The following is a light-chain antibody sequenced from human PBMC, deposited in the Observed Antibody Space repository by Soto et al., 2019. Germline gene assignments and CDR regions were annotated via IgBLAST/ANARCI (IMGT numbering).Light chain of an antibody. V-gene: IGKV1D-13*01. CDR2: DAS. Sequence: AVQLTQSPASLSASVGDRVTITCRASQGISSALAWYQQRSGKGVRLLIYDASNLESGVPSRFSGSGSGTDFTLTISIMPPADFATYYCQQFINFPLTVGGGTKVEI. CDR3: QQFINFPLT. J-gene: IGKJ4*01. CDR1: QGISSA.